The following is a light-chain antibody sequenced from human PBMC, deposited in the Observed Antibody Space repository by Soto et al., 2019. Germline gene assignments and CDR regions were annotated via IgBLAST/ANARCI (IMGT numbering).Light chain of an antibody. CDR3: AAWDDSLSGVL. CDR1: SSNIVSNY. V-gene: IGLV1-47*01. CDR2: RNN. Sequence: QSVLTQPPSASGTPGQRVTISCSGSSSNIVSNYVYWYQQLPGTAPKLLIYRNNQRPSGVPDRFSDSKSGTSASLAISGLRSEDEADYYCAAWDDSLSGVLFGGGTKLTVL. J-gene: IGLJ2*01.